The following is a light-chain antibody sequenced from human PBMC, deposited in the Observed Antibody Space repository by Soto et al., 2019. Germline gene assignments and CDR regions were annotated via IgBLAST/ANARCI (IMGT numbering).Light chain of an antibody. CDR2: DVN. CDR1: SSDVGRYNY. Sequence: QSALTQPRSVSGSLGQSVTISCSGTSSDVGRYNYVSWYQQHPGKAPKLMIYDVNKRPSGVPDRFSGSKSGNTASLTISGLQAEDEADFYCCSYAGRTTVFGTGTKVTVL. V-gene: IGLV2-11*01. CDR3: CSYAGRTTV. J-gene: IGLJ1*01.